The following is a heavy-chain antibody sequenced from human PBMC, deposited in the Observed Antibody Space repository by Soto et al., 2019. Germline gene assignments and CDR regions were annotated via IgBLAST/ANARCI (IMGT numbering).Heavy chain of an antibody. J-gene: IGHJ6*02. CDR1: GYTFTSYG. V-gene: IGHV1-18*01. D-gene: IGHD6-13*01. CDR3: ARVRQSDSSSWYSSYYYYGMDV. CDR2: ISAYNGNT. Sequence: ASVKVSCKASGYTFTSYGMSWVRRARGQGLEWMGWISAYNGNTNYAQKLQGRVTMTTDTSTSTAYMELRSLRSDDTAVYYCARVRQSDSSSWYSSYYYYGMDVWGQGTTVTVSS.